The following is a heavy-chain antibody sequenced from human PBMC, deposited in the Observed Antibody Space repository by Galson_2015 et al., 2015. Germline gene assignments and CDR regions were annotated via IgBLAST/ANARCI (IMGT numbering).Heavy chain of an antibody. Sequence: SLRLSCAASGFTFSDSPMHWVRQASGEGLEWVGRIRRKADTYATAYAASVKGRFTISRDDSKNTAYLQMNSLKTEDTAVYYCTRQRATLATFEDVDYSGHGILVTVSS. CDR1: GFTFSDSP. V-gene: IGHV3-73*01. CDR2: IRRKADTYAT. CDR3: TRQRATLATFEDVDY. J-gene: IGHJ4*01. D-gene: IGHD5-24*01.